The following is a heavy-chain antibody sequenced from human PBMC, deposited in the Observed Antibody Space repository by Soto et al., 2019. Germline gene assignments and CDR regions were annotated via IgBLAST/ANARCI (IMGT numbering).Heavy chain of an antibody. D-gene: IGHD3-16*01. J-gene: IGHJ5*02. CDR2: ISESGDTT. V-gene: IGHV3-23*01. CDR3: VAGRSGGGGEDR. CDR1: GVTFIHHA. Sequence: EVQLLQSGGGLVQPGGSLRLSCEASGVTFIHHAMTWVRQAPGKGLEWVSSISESGDTTYYADSVKGRFTISRDNPKKTVFPEIDRLGGDGNAGYYLVAGRSGGGGEDRWGQGTLVTVSS.